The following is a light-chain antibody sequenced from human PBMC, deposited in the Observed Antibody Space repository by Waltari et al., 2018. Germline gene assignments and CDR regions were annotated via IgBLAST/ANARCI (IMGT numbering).Light chain of an antibody. CDR3: QQYNNWRT. Sequence: EILMTQSPATLSVSPGEAATLSCRASQSISRNLAWYQQKPGQAPRLLIYGASTRATGVPDKFRCSGSGTDFILTISSLQSEDLAVYYCQQYNNWRTFGQGTKLEIK. CDR1: QSISRN. CDR2: GAS. J-gene: IGKJ2*01. V-gene: IGKV3-15*01.